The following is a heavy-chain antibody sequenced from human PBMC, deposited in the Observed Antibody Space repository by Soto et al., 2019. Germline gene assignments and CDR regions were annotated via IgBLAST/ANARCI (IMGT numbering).Heavy chain of an antibody. J-gene: IGHJ4*02. D-gene: IGHD6-19*01. Sequence: PSETLSLTCAFSGDSVTSHYLTWIRQSPEKGLEWIGYMHYTGFSHYNPSLKSRLTISVDRSKNQFSLKLTSVTAEDTAVYYCARGGKGIAVAEDLDYWGQGTLVTVSS. CDR1: GDSVTSHY. V-gene: IGHV4-59*02. CDR3: ARGGKGIAVAEDLDY. CDR2: MHYTGFS.